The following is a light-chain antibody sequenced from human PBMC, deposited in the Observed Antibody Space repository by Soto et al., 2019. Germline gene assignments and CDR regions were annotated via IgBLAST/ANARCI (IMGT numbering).Light chain of an antibody. CDR3: QQYNNYSRT. V-gene: IGKV1-5*03. J-gene: IGKJ1*01. CDR1: QSISRW. CDR2: KAS. Sequence: DIQMTQSPSTLSGSVGDRVTITCRASQSISRWLAGYQQKPGKAPKLLIYKASGLESGVPSRFSGSGSGTEFTLTISSLQPDDSATYYCQQYNNYSRTFGQGTKVEIK.